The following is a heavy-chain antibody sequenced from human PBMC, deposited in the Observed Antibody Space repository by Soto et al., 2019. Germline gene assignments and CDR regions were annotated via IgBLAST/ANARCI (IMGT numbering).Heavy chain of an antibody. J-gene: IGHJ6*02. CDR3: ARQVLLWFGEYSDYYYGMDV. CDR2: INAGNGNT. Sequence: ASVKVSCKASGYTFTNYAIDWVRQAPGQRLEWMGWINAGNGNTKYSQKFLGRVTITRDTSASTAYMELSSLRSEDTAVYYCARQVLLWFGEYSDYYYGMDVWGQGTTVTVSS. V-gene: IGHV1-3*01. D-gene: IGHD3-10*01. CDR1: GYTFTNYA.